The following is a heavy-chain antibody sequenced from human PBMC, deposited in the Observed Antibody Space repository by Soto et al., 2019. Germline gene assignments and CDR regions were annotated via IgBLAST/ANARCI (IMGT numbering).Heavy chain of an antibody. CDR2: INHSGST. CDR3: ARGGGLVGATEQYHWFDP. J-gene: IGHJ5*02. D-gene: IGHD1-26*01. V-gene: IGHV4-34*01. Sequence: QVQLQQWGAGLLKPSETLSLTCAVYGGSFSGYYWSWIRQPPGKGLEWIGEINHSGSTNYNPSLKIRLTISVDTSKNQFSLKLSSVTAADTAVYYCARGGGLVGATEQYHWFDPWGQGTLVTVSS. CDR1: GGSFSGYY.